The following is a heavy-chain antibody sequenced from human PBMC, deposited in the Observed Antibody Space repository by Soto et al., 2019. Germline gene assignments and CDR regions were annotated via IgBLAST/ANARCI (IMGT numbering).Heavy chain of an antibody. CDR2: IRSKANSYAT. J-gene: IGHJ4*02. CDR3: TRHLGGIGEMGDY. Sequence: EVQLVESGGGLVQPGGSLKLSCAASGFTFSGSAMHWVRQASGKGLEWVGRIRSKANSYATAYAASVKGRFTISRDDSKNTAYLQMNSLKTEDTAVYYCTRHLGGIGEMGDYWGQGTLVTVSS. V-gene: IGHV3-73*02. CDR1: GFTFSGSA. D-gene: IGHD6-13*01.